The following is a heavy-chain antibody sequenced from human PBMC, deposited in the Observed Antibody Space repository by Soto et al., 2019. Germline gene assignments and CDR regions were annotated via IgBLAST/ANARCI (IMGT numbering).Heavy chain of an antibody. D-gene: IGHD2-2*01. CDR2: TIPIFGTA. V-gene: IGHV1-69*13. CDR1: GGTFSSYA. CDR3: ATNSVPPPDFDYYYGMDV. J-gene: IGHJ6*02. Sequence: GASVKVSCKASGGTFSSYAISWVRQAPGQGLEWMGGTIPIFGTANYAQKFQGRVTITADESTSTAYMELSSLRSEDTAVYYCATNSVPPPDFDYYYGMDVWGQGTTVTVSS.